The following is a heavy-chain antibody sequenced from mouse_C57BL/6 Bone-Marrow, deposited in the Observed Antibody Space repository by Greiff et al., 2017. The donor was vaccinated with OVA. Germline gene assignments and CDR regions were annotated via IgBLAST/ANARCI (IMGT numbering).Heavy chain of an antibody. CDR2: ISDGGSYT. Sequence: EVKLMESGGGLVKPGGSLKLSCAASGFTFSSYAMSWVRQTPEKRLEWVATISDGGSYTYYPDNVKGRFTISRDNAKNNLYLQMSHLKSEDTAMYYCARDRGYDYVRYFDVWGTGTTVTVSS. CDR1: GFTFSSYA. CDR3: ARDRGYDYVRYFDV. J-gene: IGHJ1*03. D-gene: IGHD2-4*01. V-gene: IGHV5-4*01.